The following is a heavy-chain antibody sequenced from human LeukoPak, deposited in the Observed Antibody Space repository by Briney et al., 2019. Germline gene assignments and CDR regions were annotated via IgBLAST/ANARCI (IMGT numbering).Heavy chain of an antibody. CDR3: ASRMAAAGGGLSRTFDY. CDR1: GFTFSSYS. J-gene: IGHJ4*02. D-gene: IGHD6-13*01. V-gene: IGHV3-21*01. Sequence: GESLRLSCAASGFTFSSYSMNWVRQAPGKGLEWVSSISSSSSYIYYADSVKGRFTISRDNAKNSLYLQMNSLRAEDTAVYYCASRMAAAGGGLSRTFDYWGQGTLVTVSS. CDR2: ISSSSSYI.